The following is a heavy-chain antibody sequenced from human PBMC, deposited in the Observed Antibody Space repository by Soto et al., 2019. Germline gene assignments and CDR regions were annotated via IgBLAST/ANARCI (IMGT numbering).Heavy chain of an antibody. CDR3: ARVYGDYLDY. V-gene: IGHV4-59*01. CDR2: IYYSGST. Sequence: SETLSLTCTVSGGSISSYYWSWIRQPPGKELEWIGYIYYSGSTNYNPSLKSRVTISVDTSKNLFSLKLSSLTAADTAVYYCARVYGDYLDYWGQGTLVTVSS. CDR1: GGSISSYY. D-gene: IGHD4-17*01. J-gene: IGHJ4*02.